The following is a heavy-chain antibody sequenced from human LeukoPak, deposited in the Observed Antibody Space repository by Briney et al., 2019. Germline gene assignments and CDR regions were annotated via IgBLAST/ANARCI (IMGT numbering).Heavy chain of an antibody. CDR3: ARAHDVDTAMTDY. CDR1: GGTFSSYA. D-gene: IGHD5-18*01. Sequence: SVKVSCKASGGTFSSYAISWVRQAPGQGLEWMGGIIPIFGTANYAQKFQGRVTITADESTTTAYMELSSLRSEDTAVYYCARAHDVDTAMTDYWGQGTLVTVSS. V-gene: IGHV1-69*13. CDR2: IIPIFGTA. J-gene: IGHJ4*02.